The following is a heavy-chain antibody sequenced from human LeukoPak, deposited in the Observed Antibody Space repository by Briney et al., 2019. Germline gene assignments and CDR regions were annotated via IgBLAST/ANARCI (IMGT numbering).Heavy chain of an antibody. V-gene: IGHV3-21*01. Sequence: GGSLRLSCAASGFTFSSYSVNWVRQAPGKGLEWVSSISSSSSYIYYADSVKRRFTISRGSARQSLALQMNSLRAEDTAVYYCGSYDSSGYWGQGTLVTVSS. D-gene: IGHD3-22*01. CDR2: ISSSSSYI. J-gene: IGHJ4*02. CDR1: GFTFSSYS. CDR3: GSYDSSGY.